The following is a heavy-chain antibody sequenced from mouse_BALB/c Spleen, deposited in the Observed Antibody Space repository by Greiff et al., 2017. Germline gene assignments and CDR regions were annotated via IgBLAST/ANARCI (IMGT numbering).Heavy chain of an antibody. V-gene: IGHV5-17*02. CDR1: GFTFSSFG. J-gene: IGHJ3*01. D-gene: IGHD2-4*01. CDR2: ISSGSSTI. CDR3: ARGQSTMITTGAWFAY. Sequence: EVQLVESGGGLVQPGGSRKLSCAASGFTFSSFGMHWVRQAPEKGLEWVAYISSGSSTIYYADTVKGRFTISRDNPKNTLFLQMTSLRSEDTAMYYCARGQSTMITTGAWFAYWGQGTLVTVSA.